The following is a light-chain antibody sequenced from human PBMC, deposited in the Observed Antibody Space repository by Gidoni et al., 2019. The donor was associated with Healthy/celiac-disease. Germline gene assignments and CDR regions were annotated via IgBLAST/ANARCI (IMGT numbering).Light chain of an antibody. Sequence: IVFTQSPPTLSLSPGERATLSCRASQGGSSYLAWYQQNPGQSAMLLIYDASNSATGIPARLSGSGSGTDFTLTISSLEPEDFAVYYCQQRSNRHPITFGQGTRLEIK. J-gene: IGKJ5*01. CDR3: QQRSNRHPIT. V-gene: IGKV3-11*01. CDR1: QGGSSY. CDR2: DAS.